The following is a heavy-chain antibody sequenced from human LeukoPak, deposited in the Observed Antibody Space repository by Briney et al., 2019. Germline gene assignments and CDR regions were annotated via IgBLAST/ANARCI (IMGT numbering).Heavy chain of an antibody. CDR1: GFSLSTSGMC. J-gene: IGHJ5*02. Sequence: SGPALVKPTQTLTLTCTFSGFSLSTSGMCVSWIRQPPGKALEWLARIDWDDDKYYSTSLKTRLTISKDTSKNQVVLTMTNMDPVDTATYYCARIPQRSSSSGVGWFDPWGQGTLVTVSS. CDR3: ARIPQRSSSSGVGWFDP. CDR2: IDWDDDK. D-gene: IGHD6-6*01. V-gene: IGHV2-70*11.